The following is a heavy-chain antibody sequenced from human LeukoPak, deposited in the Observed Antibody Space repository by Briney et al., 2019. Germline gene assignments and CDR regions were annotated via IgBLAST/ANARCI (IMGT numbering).Heavy chain of an antibody. D-gene: IGHD3-22*01. Sequence: GASLQISCKGSGSIFTSYWIGWVRQLPGKGLEWMGIIYPGDSDTRYSPSFQGQVTISADKSISTAYLQWSSLKASDTAMYYCARQLRDYYDSSGCFSFDYWGQGTLVTVSS. J-gene: IGHJ4*02. CDR3: ARQLRDYYDSSGCFSFDY. CDR1: GSIFTSYW. V-gene: IGHV5-51*01. CDR2: IYPGDSDT.